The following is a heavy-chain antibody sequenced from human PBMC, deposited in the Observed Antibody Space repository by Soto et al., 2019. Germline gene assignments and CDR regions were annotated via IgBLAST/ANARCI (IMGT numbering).Heavy chain of an antibody. V-gene: IGHV3-48*03. D-gene: IGHD5-12*01. Sequence: GSLRLSCAASGFTFSSYEMNWVRQAPGKGLEWVSYISSSGSTIYYADSVKGRFTISRDNAKNSLYLQMNSLRAEDTAVYYCASGDIVATIPFDYWGQGTLVTVSS. CDR1: GFTFSSYE. CDR3: ASGDIVATIPFDY. CDR2: ISSSGSTI. J-gene: IGHJ4*02.